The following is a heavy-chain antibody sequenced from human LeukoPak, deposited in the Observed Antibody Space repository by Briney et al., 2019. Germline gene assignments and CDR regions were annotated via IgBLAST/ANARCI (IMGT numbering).Heavy chain of an antibody. D-gene: IGHD6-19*01. V-gene: IGHV3-64*01. CDR3: AKDSEQWLVREDY. CDR2: INSNGGST. Sequence: GGSLRLSCAASGFTFSIYPMHWVRQAPGKGLEYVSAINSNGGSTYYANSVKGRFTISRDNSKNTLYLQMNSLRAEDTAVYYCAKDSEQWLVREDYWGQGTLVTVSS. J-gene: IGHJ4*02. CDR1: GFTFSIYP.